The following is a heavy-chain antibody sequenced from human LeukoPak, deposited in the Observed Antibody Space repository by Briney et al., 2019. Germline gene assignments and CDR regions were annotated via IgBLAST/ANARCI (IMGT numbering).Heavy chain of an antibody. CDR1: GFTFDDYA. Sequence: GGSLRLSCAASGFTFDDYAMRWVRQAPGKGLEWVSLISGDGGSTYYADSVKGRFTISRDNSKNSLYLQMNSLRTEDTALYYCAKSMVRAVVYRWYFDYWGQGTLVTVSS. J-gene: IGHJ4*02. CDR2: ISGDGGST. V-gene: IGHV3-43*02. D-gene: IGHD4/OR15-4a*01. CDR3: AKSMVRAVVYRWYFDY.